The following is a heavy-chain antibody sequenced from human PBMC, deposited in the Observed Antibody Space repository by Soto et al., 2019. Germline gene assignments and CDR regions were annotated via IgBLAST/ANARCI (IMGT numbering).Heavy chain of an antibody. CDR2: INHSGST. V-gene: IGHV4-34*01. Sequence: SETLSLTCAVYGGSSSGYYWSWIRQPPGKGLEWIGEINHSGSTNYNPSLKSRVTISVDTSKNQFSLKLSSVTAADTAVYYCARGNSITILGVVIPEPVANFDYWGQGTLVTVSS. D-gene: IGHD3-3*01. J-gene: IGHJ4*02. CDR3: ARGNSITILGVVIPEPVANFDY. CDR1: GGSSSGYY.